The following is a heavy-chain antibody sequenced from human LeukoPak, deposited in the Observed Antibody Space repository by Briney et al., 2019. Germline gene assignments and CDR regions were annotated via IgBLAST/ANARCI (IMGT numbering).Heavy chain of an antibody. CDR3: TTLLGYCSGGSCYPDDY. CDR1: GFTFSGSA. Sequence: GGSLRLSCAASGFTFSGSAMHWVRQASRKGLEWVGRIRSKANSYATAYAASVKGRFTISRDDSKSTAYLQMNSLKTEDTAVYYCTTLLGYCSGGSCYPDDYWGQGTLVTVSS. V-gene: IGHV3-73*01. CDR2: IRSKANSYAT. J-gene: IGHJ4*02. D-gene: IGHD2-15*01.